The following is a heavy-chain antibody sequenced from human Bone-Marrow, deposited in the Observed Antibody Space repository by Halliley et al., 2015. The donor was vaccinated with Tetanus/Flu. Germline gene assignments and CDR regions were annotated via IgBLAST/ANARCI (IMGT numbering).Heavy chain of an antibody. D-gene: IGHD6-25*01. Sequence: LEWIGKITHWGGTNYTPSLKSRVPISLDKAKKSFSLRLDSVTAADTAVYYCATDGGGGYKLDPWGQGTLVTVSS. J-gene: IGHJ5*02. V-gene: IGHV4-4*02. CDR2: ITHWGGT. CDR3: ATDGGGGYKLDP.